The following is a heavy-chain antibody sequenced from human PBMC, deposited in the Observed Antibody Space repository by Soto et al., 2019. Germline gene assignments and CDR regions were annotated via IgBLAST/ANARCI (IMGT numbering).Heavy chain of an antibody. CDR2: INTDGGIT. CDR3: TREAGYCSRTSCYRRAFDS. CDR1: GFTFSSHW. Sequence: EVQLVESGGDLVQPGGSLRLSCAASGFTFSSHWMHWVRRVPGKGLVWGSHINTDGGITGYADSVKGRFTISRDTAKNTLYLQMNGLRVEDTSVYYCTREAGYCSRTSCYRRAFDSWGQGTMVTVSS. V-gene: IGHV3-74*01. D-gene: IGHD2-2*01. J-gene: IGHJ3*02.